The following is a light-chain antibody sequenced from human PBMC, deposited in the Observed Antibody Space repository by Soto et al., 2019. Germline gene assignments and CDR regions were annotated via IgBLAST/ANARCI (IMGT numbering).Light chain of an antibody. V-gene: IGKV3-20*01. J-gene: IGKJ5*01. CDR1: QSVSRR. CDR3: QQYGEPPFT. Sequence: DIVLTQSPGTRSWSPGGRATLSCRASQSVSRRLAWYQHRPGQSPRLLISGASMRASGVPVRFSGSGSGTDFTLTISRLAPENFAVYYCQQYGEPPFTFGLGTRREV. CDR2: GAS.